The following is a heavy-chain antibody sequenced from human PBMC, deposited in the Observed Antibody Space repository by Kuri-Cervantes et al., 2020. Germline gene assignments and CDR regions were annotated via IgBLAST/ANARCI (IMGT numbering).Heavy chain of an antibody. CDR2: ISWDGGST. Sequence: GESLKISCAASGFTFDDYAMHWVRQAPGKGLEWVSLISWDGGSTYYADSVKGRFTISRDNSKNSLYLQMNSLRAEDTALYYCTTAEAAMGLYYYYYMDVWGKGTTVTVSS. V-gene: IGHV3-43D*04. CDR1: GFTFDDYA. D-gene: IGHD5-18*01. CDR3: TTAEAAMGLYYYYYMDV. J-gene: IGHJ6*03.